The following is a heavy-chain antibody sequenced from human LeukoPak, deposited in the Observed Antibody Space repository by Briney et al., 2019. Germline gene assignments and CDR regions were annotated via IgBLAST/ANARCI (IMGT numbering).Heavy chain of an antibody. V-gene: IGHV3-21*01. Sequence: GGSLRLSCAASGFTFSAYNMNWVRQAPGKGLEWVSSIHITSDWVYYVDSVKGRFTISRDNSKNTLYLQMNSLRAEDTAVYYCAKDYDFWSGKDWGQGTLVTVSS. CDR2: IHITSDWV. CDR1: GFTFSAYN. J-gene: IGHJ4*02. CDR3: AKDYDFWSGKD. D-gene: IGHD3-3*01.